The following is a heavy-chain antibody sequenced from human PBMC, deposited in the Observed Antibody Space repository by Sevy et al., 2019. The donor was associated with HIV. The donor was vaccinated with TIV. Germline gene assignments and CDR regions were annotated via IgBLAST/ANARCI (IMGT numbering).Heavy chain of an antibody. D-gene: IGHD6-13*01. J-gene: IGHJ4*02. V-gene: IGHV4-59*01. Sequence: SEALSLTCTVSGGSFNNYYWSWIRQPPGKGLQWMGYIYYSGSTNYNPSLKSLVTMSLDTSKNQFSLKLSSVTTADTAIYYCARESIATVGDFDYWGQGTLVTVSS. CDR3: ARESIATVGDFDY. CDR2: IYYSGST. CDR1: GGSFNNYY.